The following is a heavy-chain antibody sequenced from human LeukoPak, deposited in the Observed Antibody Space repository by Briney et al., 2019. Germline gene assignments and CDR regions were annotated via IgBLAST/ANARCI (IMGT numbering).Heavy chain of an antibody. D-gene: IGHD3-16*01. V-gene: IGHV1-69*05. J-gene: IGHJ3*02. CDR3: ASPLYYDYVWGSAFDI. CDR2: IIPIFGTA. CDR1: GGTFSSYA. Sequence: SSVKVSCKASGGTFSSYAISWVRQAPGQGLEWMGRIIPIFGTANYAQKFQGRVTITTDESTSTAYMELSSLRSEDTAVYYCASPLYYDYVWGSAFDIWGQGTMVTVSS.